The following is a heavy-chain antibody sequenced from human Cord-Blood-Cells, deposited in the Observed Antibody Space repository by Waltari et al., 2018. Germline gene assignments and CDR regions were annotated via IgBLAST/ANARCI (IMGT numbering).Heavy chain of an antibody. V-gene: IGHV4-38-2*01. Sequence: QVQLQESGPGLVKPSETLSLTCAVSGYSISSGYYWGWIRQPPGKGLEWIGSISHSGSTYSTPSLKSRVTISVHTSKNQFALKLSSVTAADTAVYYCARVPDWEAFDIWGQGTMVTVSS. CDR1: GYSISSGYY. CDR3: ARVPDWEAFDI. J-gene: IGHJ3*02. CDR2: ISHSGST. D-gene: IGHD1-26*01.